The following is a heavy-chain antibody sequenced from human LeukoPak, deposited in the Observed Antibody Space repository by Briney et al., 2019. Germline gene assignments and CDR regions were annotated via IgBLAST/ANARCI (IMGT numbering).Heavy chain of an antibody. CDR1: GGSISSYY. J-gene: IGHJ4*02. Sequence: PSETLSLTCTVSGGSISSYYWSWIRQPPGKGLEWIGYIYYSGTTNYSPSLKSRVTISVDTSKNHFSLKLNSVTAADTAVYYCARGFDFKSTYFESWGQGTLVTVSS. D-gene: IGHD5-12*01. V-gene: IGHV4-59*01. CDR2: IYYSGTT. CDR3: ARGFDFKSTYFES.